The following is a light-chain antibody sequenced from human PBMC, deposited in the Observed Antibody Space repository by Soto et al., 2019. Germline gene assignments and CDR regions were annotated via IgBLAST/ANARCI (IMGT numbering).Light chain of an antibody. J-gene: IGKJ1*01. CDR1: QSISIW. CDR2: KAS. Sequence: DIQMTQSPSTLSASVGDRVTITCRASQSISIWLAWYQQKPGKAPKILIYKASSLESGVPSRFSGSGSGTEFTLTISSLQPDDFSTFYCQQYSTYSPKTFGQGTKVDIK. V-gene: IGKV1-5*03. CDR3: QQYSTYSPKT.